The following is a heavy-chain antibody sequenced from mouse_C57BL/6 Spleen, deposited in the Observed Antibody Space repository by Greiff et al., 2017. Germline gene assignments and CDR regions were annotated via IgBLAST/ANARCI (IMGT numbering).Heavy chain of an antibody. CDR3: ARGYYGSSSYAMDY. CDR1: GFNIKDYY. CDR2: IDPEDGET. V-gene: IGHV14-2*01. D-gene: IGHD1-1*01. Sequence: VHVKQSGAELVKPGASVKLSCTASGFNIKDYYMHWVKQRTEQGLEWTGRIDPEDGETKYAPKFQGKATITADTSSNTSYLQLSSLTSEDTAVYYCARGYYGSSSYAMDYWGQGTSVTVSA. J-gene: IGHJ4*01.